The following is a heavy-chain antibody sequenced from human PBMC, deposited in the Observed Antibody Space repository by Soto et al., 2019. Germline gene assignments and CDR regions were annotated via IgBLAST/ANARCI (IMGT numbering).Heavy chain of an antibody. D-gene: IGHD6-19*01. J-gene: IGHJ4*02. CDR2: TYYRSKLYN. CDR1: GDSVSSNSSA. CDR3: ARDQFVAVAGTGSENYFDY. V-gene: IGHV6-1*01. Sequence: PSQTLSLTCAISGDSVSSNSSAWNCISQSPSRGLEWLGRTYYRSKLYNDYAVSVKSRITINPDTSKNQFSLQLNSVTPEDTAVYHCARDQFVAVAGTGSENYFDYWGQGTLVTVSS.